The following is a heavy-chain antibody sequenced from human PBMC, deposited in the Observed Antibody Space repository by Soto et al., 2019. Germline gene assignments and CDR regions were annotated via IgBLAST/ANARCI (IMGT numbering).Heavy chain of an antibody. V-gene: IGHV1-69*12. Sequence: QVQLVQSGAEVKKPGSSVKVSCKASGGTFSSYAISWVRQAPVQGLEWMGGISPIFGTANYAQKFQGRVTITADESTSTAYMELSSLRSEDTAVYYCAREVVVAATGWFDPWGQGTLVTVSS. CDR3: AREVVVAATGWFDP. CDR2: ISPIFGTA. CDR1: GGTFSSYA. J-gene: IGHJ5*02. D-gene: IGHD2-15*01.